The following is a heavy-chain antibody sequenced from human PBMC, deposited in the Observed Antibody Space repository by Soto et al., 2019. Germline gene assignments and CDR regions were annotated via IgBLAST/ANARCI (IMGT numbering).Heavy chain of an antibody. D-gene: IGHD5-18*01. V-gene: IGHV3-23*01. Sequence: GGSLIVCYASSGLPLINHAMSWVRPAPGKGLEWVSAISGSGGSTYYADSVKGRFTISRDNSKNTLYLQMNSLRAEDTAVYYCAKGYSYGTEYWGQGTFVTVAS. CDR1: GLPLINHA. CDR2: ISGSGGST. CDR3: AKGYSYGTEY. J-gene: IGHJ4*02.